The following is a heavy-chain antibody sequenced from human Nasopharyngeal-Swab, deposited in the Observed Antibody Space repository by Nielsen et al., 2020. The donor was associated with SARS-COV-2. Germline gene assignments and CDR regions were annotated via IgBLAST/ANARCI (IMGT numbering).Heavy chain of an antibody. J-gene: IGHJ5*01. CDR2: ISWNSGTI. V-gene: IGHV3-9*01. Sequence: GGSLRLSCAASGFTFDDYAMHWVRQAPGKGLEWVSGISWNSGTIGYADSVKGRFTISRDNAKNSLFLQMNSLRTEDTALYYCARDAARSWYNWFDSWGQGTLVTVSS. CDR3: ARDAARSWYNWFDS. CDR1: GFTFDDYA. D-gene: IGHD6-13*01.